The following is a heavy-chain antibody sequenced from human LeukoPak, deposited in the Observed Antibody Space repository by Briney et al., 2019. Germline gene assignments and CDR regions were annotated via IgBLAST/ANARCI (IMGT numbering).Heavy chain of an antibody. CDR1: GDSFSSSSYY. J-gene: IGHJ6*03. CDR2: TSYNGNA. Sequence: SETLSLTCTVSGDSFSSSSYYWGWVRQPPGKGLEWIGSTSYNGNAYYHPSLKSRVTISVDTSKNQFSLKLSSVTAADTAVYYCARGRGRLRGFRYYYYMDVWGKGTTVTVSS. D-gene: IGHD4-17*01. V-gene: IGHV4-39*07. CDR3: ARGRGRLRGFRYYYYMDV.